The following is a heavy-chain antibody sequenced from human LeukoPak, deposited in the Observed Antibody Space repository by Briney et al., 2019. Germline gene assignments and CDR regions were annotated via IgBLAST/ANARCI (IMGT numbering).Heavy chain of an antibody. J-gene: IGHJ4*02. CDR1: GYTFTRYG. D-gene: IGHD2-2*01. CDR2: ISAYNGNT. CDR3: ARDQTMVVVVPAAIGY. V-gene: IGHV1-18*01. Sequence: ASVKVSCKASGYTFTRYGISWVRQAPGQGLEWMGWISAYNGNTNYAQKLQGRVTMTTDTSTSTAYTELRSLRSDDTAVYYCARDQTMVVVVPAAIGYWGQGTLVTVSS.